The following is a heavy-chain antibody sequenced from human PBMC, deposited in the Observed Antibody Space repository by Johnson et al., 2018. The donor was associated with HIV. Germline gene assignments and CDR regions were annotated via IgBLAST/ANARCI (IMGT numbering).Heavy chain of an antibody. V-gene: IGHV3-53*01. CDR3: ARDDILTGYYDAFDI. CDR2: IHSGGST. CDR1: GFTVSRHY. J-gene: IGHJ3*02. D-gene: IGHD3-9*01. Sequence: VQLVESGGGLIQPGGSLRLSCAVFGFTVSRHYMSWVRQAPGKGMEWVSVIHSGGSTYYADSVNGRFTISRDNSKNTLYLQMNSLRAEDTAVYYCARDDILTGYYDAFDIWGQGTMVTVSS.